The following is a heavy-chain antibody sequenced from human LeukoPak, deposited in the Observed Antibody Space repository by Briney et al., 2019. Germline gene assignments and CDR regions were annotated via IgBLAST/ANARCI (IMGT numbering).Heavy chain of an antibody. V-gene: IGHV3-9*01. CDR3: AKDPGYSSGSPYFDY. CDR1: GFTFDDYA. Sequence: PGRSLRLSCAASGFTFDDYAMPWVRQAPGKGLEWVSGISWNSGSIGYADSVKGRFTISRDNAKNSLYLQMNSLRAEDTALYYCAKDPGYSSGSPYFDYWGQGALVTVSS. J-gene: IGHJ4*02. D-gene: IGHD6-19*01. CDR2: ISWNSGSI.